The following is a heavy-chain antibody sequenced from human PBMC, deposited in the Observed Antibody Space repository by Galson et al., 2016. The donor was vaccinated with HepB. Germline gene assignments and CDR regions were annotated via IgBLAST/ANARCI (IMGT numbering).Heavy chain of an antibody. CDR1: SYTFSNYG. V-gene: IGHV1-18*01. J-gene: IGHJ4*02. CDR2: ISAYNGNT. CDR3: ARDWLVAVFDY. D-gene: IGHD6-19*01. Sequence: SVKVSCKASSYTFSNYGVSWVRQAPGQGLEWMGWISAYNGNTNYAQKLQGRVTMTTDTSTSTAYMELRSLRSDDTAVYYCARDWLVAVFDYWGQGTLVTVSS.